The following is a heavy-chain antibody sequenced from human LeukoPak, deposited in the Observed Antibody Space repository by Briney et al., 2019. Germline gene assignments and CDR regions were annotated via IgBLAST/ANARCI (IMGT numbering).Heavy chain of an antibody. CDR3: ARDRALHTATYYYDSSGYYPHGTFDY. D-gene: IGHD3-22*01. CDR2: ISSSSSYI. Sequence: GGSLRLSCAASGFTFSSYSMNCVRQAPGKGLEWVSSISSSSSYIYYADSVKGRFTISRDNAKNSLYLQMNSLRAEDTAVYYCARDRALHTATYYYDSSGYYPHGTFDYWGQGTLVTVSS. CDR1: GFTFSSYS. V-gene: IGHV3-21*01. J-gene: IGHJ4*02.